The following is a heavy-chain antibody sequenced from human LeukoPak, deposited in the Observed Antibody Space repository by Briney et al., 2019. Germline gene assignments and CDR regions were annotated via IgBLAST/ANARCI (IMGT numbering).Heavy chain of an antibody. D-gene: IGHD5-18*01. CDR2: ISAYNGNT. J-gene: IGHJ5*02. CDR1: GYSFTAYY. CDR3: ARDGYSYGGWFDP. Sequence: GASVKVSCKASGYSFTAYYMHWVRQAPGQGLEWMGWISAYNGNTNYAQKLQGRVTMTTDTSTSTAYMELRSLRSDDTAVYYCARDGYSYGGWFDPWGQGTLVTVSS. V-gene: IGHV1-18*04.